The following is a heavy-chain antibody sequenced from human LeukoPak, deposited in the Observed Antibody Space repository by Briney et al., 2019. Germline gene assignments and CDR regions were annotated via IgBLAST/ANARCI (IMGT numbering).Heavy chain of an antibody. J-gene: IGHJ4*02. CDR1: GYIFTAYY. Sequence: ASVKVSCKASGYIFTAYYMHWVRQEPGQGREWMGWINPNSGGKNYAQKFQGRVTMTRDTSISTAYMELSRQRSDDTAMYYCAKSSAYSGYEVDYWGQGSLVTVSS. V-gene: IGHV1-2*02. D-gene: IGHD5-12*01. CDR2: INPNSGGK. CDR3: AKSSAYSGYEVDY.